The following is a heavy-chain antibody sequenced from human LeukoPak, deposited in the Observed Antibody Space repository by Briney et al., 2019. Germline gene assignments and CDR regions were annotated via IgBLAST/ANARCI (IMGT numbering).Heavy chain of an antibody. CDR2: VIPILGIA. D-gene: IGHD6-6*01. Sequence: SAKVSCKASAGTFSSYAISWGRQAPGQGLEWMGRVIPILGIANYAQKFQGRVTITADKSTSTAYMELSSLRSEDTAVYYCARAPPPYSSSDYWGQGTLVTVSS. CDR1: AGTFSSYA. CDR3: ARAPPPYSSSDY. V-gene: IGHV1-69*04. J-gene: IGHJ4*02.